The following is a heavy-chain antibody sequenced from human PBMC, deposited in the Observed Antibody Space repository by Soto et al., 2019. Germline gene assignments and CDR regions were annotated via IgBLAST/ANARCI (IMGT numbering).Heavy chain of an antibody. J-gene: IGHJ5*02. V-gene: IGHV4-39*02. CDR3: ASLKGAYFLSTYNWFDP. CDR1: GGSISSISYC. Sequence: SETRSLTCIVAGGSISSISYCWGRIRQPPVKGLEWIGIVYYTGTTYYSLSLKSRFTISVDTPQNHFSLKVTSLTAADTFVYYCASLKGAYFLSTYNWFDPWGQGIQVTVSS. CDR2: VYYTGTT. D-gene: IGHD3-9*01.